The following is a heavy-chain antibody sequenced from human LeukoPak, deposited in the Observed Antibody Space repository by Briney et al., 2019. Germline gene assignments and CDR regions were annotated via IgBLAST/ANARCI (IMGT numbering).Heavy chain of an antibody. Sequence: GGSLRLSCAASGFTFSSYEMNWVRQAPGKGLEWVSYISSSGTTMYYADSVKGRFTISRDNAKNSLYLQMNSLRAEDTAVYYCAELGITMIGGVWGKGTTVTISS. CDR3: AELGITMIGGV. D-gene: IGHD3-10*02. CDR2: ISSSGTTM. J-gene: IGHJ6*04. V-gene: IGHV3-48*03. CDR1: GFTFSSYE.